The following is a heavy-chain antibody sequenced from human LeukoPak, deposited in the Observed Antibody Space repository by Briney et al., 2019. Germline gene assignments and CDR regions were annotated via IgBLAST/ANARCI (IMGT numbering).Heavy chain of an antibody. J-gene: IGHJ4*02. V-gene: IGHV4-31*03. CDR1: GGSISSGGYY. Sequence: SSETLSLTCTVSGGSISSGGYYWSWIRRHPGKGLEWIGYIYYSGSTYYNPSLKSRVTISVDTSKNQFSLKLSSVTAADTAVYYCARVSLSNGSYSDYWGQGTLVTVSS. CDR2: IYYSGST. CDR3: ARVSLSNGSYSDY. D-gene: IGHD1-26*01.